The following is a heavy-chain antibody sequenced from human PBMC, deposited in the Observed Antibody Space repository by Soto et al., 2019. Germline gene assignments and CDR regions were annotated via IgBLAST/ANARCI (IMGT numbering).Heavy chain of an antibody. CDR2: IKQDGSEK. Sequence: PGGSLRLSCAASGFTFSSYWMSWVRQAPGKGLEWVANIKQDGSEKYYADSVKGRFTVSRDNAQNSLYLQMNSLRAEDTAVYYCRVEPSWFDPWGQGTLVTVSS. CDR1: GFTFSSYW. V-gene: IGHV3-7*01. CDR3: RVEPSWFDP. J-gene: IGHJ5*02.